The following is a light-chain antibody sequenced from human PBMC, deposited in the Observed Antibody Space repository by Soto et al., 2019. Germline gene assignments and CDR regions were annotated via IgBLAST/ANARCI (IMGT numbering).Light chain of an antibody. J-gene: IGKJ4*01. V-gene: IGKV3-20*01. Sequence: ESFLTQAPIILSLSPGGIATLSCRDSQSVSNDFLAWYQQKPGQAPRLLIYGASSRATGIPDRFSGSGSGTDFTLTISRLEPEDFAVYYCQQYGSSPLTFGGGTKVDNK. CDR1: QSVSNDF. CDR2: GAS. CDR3: QQYGSSPLT.